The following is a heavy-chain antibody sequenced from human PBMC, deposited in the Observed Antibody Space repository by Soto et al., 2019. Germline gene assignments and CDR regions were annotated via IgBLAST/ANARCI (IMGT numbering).Heavy chain of an antibody. V-gene: IGHV4-61*01. CDR3: ANRIDYYYYVPD. J-gene: IGHJ4*02. CDR1: GASVTSGSYY. Sequence: QVQLQESGPGLVKPSETLSLTCTVSGASVTSGSYYWSCFRQPPGKGLEWIGHIYFSGSSSYNPFHMSQDTMSVGTSKNQLSLKLTSLTAADTAVYFCANRIDYYYYVPDWHQETLVIVYS. D-gene: IGHD3-22*01. CDR2: IYFSGSS.